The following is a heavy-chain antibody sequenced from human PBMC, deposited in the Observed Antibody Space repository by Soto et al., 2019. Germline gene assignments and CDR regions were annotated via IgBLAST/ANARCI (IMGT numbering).Heavy chain of an antibody. D-gene: IGHD3-3*01. V-gene: IGHV2-5*02. J-gene: IGHJ4*02. CDR1: GFSLTTSGVG. CDR3: AHRVLRTVFGLVTTTAIYFDF. CDR2: IYWDDDK. Sequence: QITLNESGPTVVRPTETLTLTCRFSGFSLTTSGVGVGWIRQSPGKAPEWLALIYWDDDKRYSAYLKCRLTITKNTTKNQVVLTVSDLDPTDTATYYCAHRVLRTVFGLVTTTAIYFDFWGQGTPVAVSS.